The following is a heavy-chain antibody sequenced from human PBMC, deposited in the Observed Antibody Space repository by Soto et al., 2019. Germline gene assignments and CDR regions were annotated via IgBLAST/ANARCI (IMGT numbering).Heavy chain of an antibody. CDR1: GYTFTAYY. Sequence: QVQLVQSGAEVKKPGASLKVSCKASGYTFTAYYIHWVRQAPGQGLEWMGWINPNTGDTKMAQKFQGRVTMTRDSSIRAADLDVSSLTSDDTAVYSCARDRPSDYWGQGTRVTVSS. J-gene: IGHJ4*02. V-gene: IGHV1-2*02. CDR2: INPNTGDT. CDR3: ARDRPSDY.